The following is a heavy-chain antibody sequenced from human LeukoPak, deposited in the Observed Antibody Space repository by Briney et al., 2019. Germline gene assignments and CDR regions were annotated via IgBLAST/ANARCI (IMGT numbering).Heavy chain of an antibody. J-gene: IGHJ3*02. V-gene: IGHV4-34*01. CDR1: GGSFSGYY. CDR2: INHSGST. Sequence: SETLSLTCAVYGGSFSGYYWSWIRQPPGKGLEWIGEINHSGSTNYNPSLKSRVTISVDTSMNQFSLKLSSVTAADTAVYYCARASKREGLLGARVRAFDIWGQGTMVTVSS. CDR3: ARASKREGLLGARVRAFDI. D-gene: IGHD3-10*01.